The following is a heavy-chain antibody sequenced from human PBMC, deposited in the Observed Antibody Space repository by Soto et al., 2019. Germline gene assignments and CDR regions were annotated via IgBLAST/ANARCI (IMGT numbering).Heavy chain of an antibody. D-gene: IGHD3-9*01. CDR2: IYAGGNT. CDR3: ARVTTFYDILTSSYALNYFDY. V-gene: IGHV3-53*01. J-gene: IGHJ4*02. Sequence: GGSLRLSCAASGFSVTSNYMTWVRQAPGKGLGCVSVIYAGGNTYYPDSVKGRFTISSDNSKNTLFLQMNNLRAEDTAVYYCARVTTFYDILTSSYALNYFDYWGQGTRVTVSS. CDR1: GFSVTSNY.